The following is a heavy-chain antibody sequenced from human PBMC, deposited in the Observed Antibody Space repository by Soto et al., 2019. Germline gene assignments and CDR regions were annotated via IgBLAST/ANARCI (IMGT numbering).Heavy chain of an antibody. CDR3: ARDRDWSFDY. J-gene: IGHJ4*02. V-gene: IGHV3-23*01. CDR1: GFTFSSYA. D-gene: IGHD2-21*02. Sequence: PGGSLRLSCAASGFTFSSYAMSWVRQAPGKGLEWVSAISGSGGSTYYADSVKGRFTISRDNAKNSLYLQLNALTDEDTAIYYCARDRDWSFDYWGQGTLVTVSS. CDR2: ISGSGGST.